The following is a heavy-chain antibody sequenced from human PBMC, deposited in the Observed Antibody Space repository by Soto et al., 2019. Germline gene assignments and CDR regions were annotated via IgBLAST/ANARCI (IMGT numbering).Heavy chain of an antibody. J-gene: IGHJ4*02. D-gene: IGHD3-10*01. CDR3: ARDSGLDFDY. Sequence: SETLSLTCTVSGGSVSSGSYYWSWIRQPPGKGLEWIGYIYYSGSTNYNPSLKSRVTISVDTSKNQFSLKLSSVTAADTAVYYCARDSGLDFDYWGQGTLVTVS. CDR1: GGSVSSGSYY. CDR2: IYYSGST. V-gene: IGHV4-61*01.